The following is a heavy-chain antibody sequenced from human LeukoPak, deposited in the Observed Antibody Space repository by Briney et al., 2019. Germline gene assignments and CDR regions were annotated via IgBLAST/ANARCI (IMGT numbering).Heavy chain of an antibody. CDR2: ISATGGTT. D-gene: IGHD6-19*01. CDR3: ARDLVLLSGSGWGRPLDW. CDR1: GLTPNNGA. J-gene: IGHJ4*02. V-gene: IGHV3-23*01. Sequence: GGSLRLSSAPSGLTPNNGALTWVPHAPGKGLEWGSQISATGGTTYYADSVKGRFTISRDSFKNTLYLQMNNLRAEDTALYYCARDLVLLSGSGWGRPLDWGGQGTLVTVSS.